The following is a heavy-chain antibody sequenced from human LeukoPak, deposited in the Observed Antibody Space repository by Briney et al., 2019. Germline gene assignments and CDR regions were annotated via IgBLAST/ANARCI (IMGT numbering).Heavy chain of an antibody. CDR1: GFTFSSYA. V-gene: IGHV3-23*01. CDR3: AKRGSGWHDDGLAFDI. D-gene: IGHD6-19*01. Sequence: PGGSLRLSCAASGFTFSSYAMSWVRQAPGKGLEWVSAISGSGGGTYYADSVKGRFTISRDNSKNTLYLQMNSLRAEDTAVYYCAKRGSGWHDDGLAFDIWGQGTMVTVSS. CDR2: ISGSGGGT. J-gene: IGHJ3*02.